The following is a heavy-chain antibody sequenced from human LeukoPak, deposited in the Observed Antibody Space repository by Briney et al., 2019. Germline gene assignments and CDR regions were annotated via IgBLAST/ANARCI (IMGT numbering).Heavy chain of an antibody. CDR3: ARDPWVVGDPTYYFDY. J-gene: IGHJ4*02. CDR1: VYTFTSYG. CDR2: ISAYNGNT. Sequence: GASVKVSCKASVYTFTSYGISWVRQAPGQRLEWMGWISAYNGNTNYAQKLQGRVTMTTDTSTSTAYMELRSLRSDDTAVYYCARDPWVVGDPTYYFDYWGQGTLVTVSS. D-gene: IGHD1-26*01. V-gene: IGHV1-18*01.